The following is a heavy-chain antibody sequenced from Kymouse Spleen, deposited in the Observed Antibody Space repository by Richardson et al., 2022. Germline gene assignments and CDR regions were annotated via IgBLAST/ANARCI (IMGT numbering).Heavy chain of an antibody. CDR2: INWNGGST. J-gene: IGHJ6*02. CDR1: GFTFDDYG. D-gene: IGHD3-9*01. Sequence: EVQLVESGGGVVRPGGSLRLSCAASGFTFDDYGMSWVRQAPGKGLEWVSGINWNGGSTGYADSVKGRFTISRDNAKNSLYLQMNSLRAEDTALYYCARDNDILTGPAYYYYYGMDVWGQGTTVTVSS. CDR3: ARDNDILTGPAYYYYYGMDV. V-gene: IGHV3-20*d01.